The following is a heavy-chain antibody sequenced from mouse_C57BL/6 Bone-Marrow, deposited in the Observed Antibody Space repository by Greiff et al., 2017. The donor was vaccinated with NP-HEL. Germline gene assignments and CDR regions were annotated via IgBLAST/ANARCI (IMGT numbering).Heavy chain of an antibody. D-gene: IGHD2-4*01. CDR1: GFTFSSYA. CDR3: ARGGIYYDYDRLAY. V-gene: IGHV5-4*03. Sequence: EVKLVESGGGLVKPGGSLKLSCAASGFTFSSYAMSWVRQTPEKRLEWVATISDGGSYTYYPDNVKGRFTISRDNAKNNLYLQMSHLKSEDTAMYYCARGGIYYDYDRLAYWGQGTLVTVSA. CDR2: ISDGGSYT. J-gene: IGHJ3*01.